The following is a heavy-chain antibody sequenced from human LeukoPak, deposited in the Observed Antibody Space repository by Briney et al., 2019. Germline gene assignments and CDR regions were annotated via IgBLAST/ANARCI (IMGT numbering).Heavy chain of an antibody. Sequence: SETLSLTCAVYGGSFSGYYWSWIRQPPGKGLEWIGEINHSGSTNYNPSLKSRVTISVDTSRNQFSLKLSSVTAPDTAVYYCARGLKYNSIVVVPAVGFDPWGQGTLVTVSS. V-gene: IGHV4-34*01. CDR1: GGSFSGYY. D-gene: IGHD2-2*01. CDR2: INHSGST. J-gene: IGHJ5*02. CDR3: ARGLKYNSIVVVPAVGFDP.